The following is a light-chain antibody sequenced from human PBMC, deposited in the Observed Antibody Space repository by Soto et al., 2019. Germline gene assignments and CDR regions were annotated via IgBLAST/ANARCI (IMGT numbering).Light chain of an antibody. CDR1: QSVSNY. CDR3: QQSYSTPRT. J-gene: IGKJ1*01. Sequence: DIQMTQSPSSLSASVGDRVTITCRASQSVSNYLCWYQQNPGKAPKLLIYAASTLQRGVPSRFSGSGSGTDFTLTISSLQPEDFATYYCQQSYSTPRTFGQGTTVEI. CDR2: AAS. V-gene: IGKV1-39*01.